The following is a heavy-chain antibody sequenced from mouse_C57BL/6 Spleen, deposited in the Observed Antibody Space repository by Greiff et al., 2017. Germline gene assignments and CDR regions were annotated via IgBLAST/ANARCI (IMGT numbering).Heavy chain of an antibody. D-gene: IGHD1-1*01. CDR1: GYAFSSSW. CDR3: ARDYYGSSYVEYYYAMDY. V-gene: IGHV1-82*01. CDR2: IYPGDGDT. J-gene: IGHJ4*01. Sequence: VQLQQSGPELVKPGASVKISCKASGYAFSSSWMNWVKQRPGKGLEWIGRIYPGDGDTNYNGKFKGKATLTADTSSSTAYMQLSSLTSEDSAVYFCARDYYGSSYVEYYYAMDYWGQGTSVTVSS.